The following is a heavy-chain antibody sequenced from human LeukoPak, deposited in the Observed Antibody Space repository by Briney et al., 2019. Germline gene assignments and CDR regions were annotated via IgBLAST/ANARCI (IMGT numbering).Heavy chain of an antibody. CDR2: IRSGGSSM. Sequence: GGSLRLSCAASGFIFSVYSMHWARQAPGKGLEWVSNIRSGGSSMYYADSVKGRFTVSRDNAKNSLHLQMNGLRVEDTAVYYCARDRDYGFDYWGQGTLVTVSS. V-gene: IGHV3-48*01. CDR3: ARDRDYGFDY. D-gene: IGHD4-17*01. J-gene: IGHJ4*02. CDR1: GFIFSVYS.